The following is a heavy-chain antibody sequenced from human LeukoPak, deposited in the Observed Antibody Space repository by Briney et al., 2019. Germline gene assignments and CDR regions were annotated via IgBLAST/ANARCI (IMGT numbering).Heavy chain of an antibody. J-gene: IGHJ4*02. CDR2: ISSDGSNK. D-gene: IGHD3-16*01. CDR3: ARAPGLGAFFDS. Sequence: GRSLRLSCAASGFTFSTYDMHWVRQAPGKGLEWVAFISSDGSNKFSADALKGRFTISRDNSRSTLFLQLNSLRPEDTALYHCARAPGLGAFFDSWGQGSLVTVSS. V-gene: IGHV3-30*03. CDR1: GFTFSTYD.